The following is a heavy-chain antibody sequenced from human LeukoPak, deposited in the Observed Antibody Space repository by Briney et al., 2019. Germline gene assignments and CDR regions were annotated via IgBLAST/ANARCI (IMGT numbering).Heavy chain of an antibody. CDR1: GFTFTDYY. CDR2: ISNSGSST. D-gene: IGHD3-10*01. CDR3: ARVYIARITMVRGVIRSHAFDI. J-gene: IGHJ3*02. V-gene: IGHV3-11*04. Sequence: GGSLRLSCAASGFTFTDYYMSWIRQAPGKGLEWVSYISNSGSSTYYADSVKGRFTISRDNAKNSLYLQMNSLRAEDTAVYYCARVYIARITMVRGVIRSHAFDIWGQGTMVTVSS.